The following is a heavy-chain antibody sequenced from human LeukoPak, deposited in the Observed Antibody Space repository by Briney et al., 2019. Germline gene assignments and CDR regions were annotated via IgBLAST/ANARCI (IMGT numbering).Heavy chain of an antibody. J-gene: IGHJ4*02. CDR3: ARRVTGDLRRFDY. Sequence: SETLSLTCTISGGSISSSGYSWGWIRQPPGKGLEWIGNINYSGSTYYNPSLKSRVTIFVDTSKNQFSLKVTSVTAADTAVYFCARRVTGDLRRFDYWGQGTLVTVSS. V-gene: IGHV4-39*01. CDR1: GGSISSSGYS. CDR2: INYSGST. D-gene: IGHD7-27*01.